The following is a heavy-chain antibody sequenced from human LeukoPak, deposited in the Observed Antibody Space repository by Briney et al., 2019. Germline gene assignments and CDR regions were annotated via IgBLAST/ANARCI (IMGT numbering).Heavy chain of an antibody. CDR3: ARLTSATVTYDY. D-gene: IGHD4-17*01. Sequence: PGGSLRLSCAASGFTFSSYGMHWVRQAPGKGLEWVAVIWYDGSNKYYADSVKGRFTISRDNSKNTLYLQMSSLRAEDTAVYYCARLTSATVTYDYWGQGTLVTVSS. CDR2: IWYDGSNK. CDR1: GFTFSSYG. J-gene: IGHJ4*02. V-gene: IGHV3-33*01.